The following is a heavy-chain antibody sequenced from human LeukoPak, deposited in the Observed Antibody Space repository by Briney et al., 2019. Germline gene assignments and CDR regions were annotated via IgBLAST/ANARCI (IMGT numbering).Heavy chain of an antibody. CDR3: ARDSPREMATSDDY. J-gene: IGHJ4*02. Sequence: SETLSLTCTVSGGSISSYYWGWIRQPPGKGLEWIGSIYYSGSTYYNPSLKSRVTISVDTSKNQFSLKLSSVTAADTAVYYCARDSPREMATSDDYWGQGTLVTVSS. CDR2: IYYSGST. CDR1: GGSISSYY. D-gene: IGHD5-24*01. V-gene: IGHV4-39*07.